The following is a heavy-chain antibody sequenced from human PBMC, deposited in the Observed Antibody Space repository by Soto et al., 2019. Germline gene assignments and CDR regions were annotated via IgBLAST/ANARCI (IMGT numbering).Heavy chain of an antibody. CDR1: GFTLTNEN. CDR2: ISSRSTFI. J-gene: IGHJ4*02. CDR3: ARDPPLSMIVVVGVDDF. V-gene: IGHV3-21*06. Sequence: GGSLRLSCTVLGFTLTNENMNWVRQAPGKGLEWVSSISSRSTFINYADSVKGRFTISSDNDKGLVYLQMNSLRAEDTAVYYCARDPPLSMIVVVGVDDFWGQGTLVTVSS. D-gene: IGHD3-22*01.